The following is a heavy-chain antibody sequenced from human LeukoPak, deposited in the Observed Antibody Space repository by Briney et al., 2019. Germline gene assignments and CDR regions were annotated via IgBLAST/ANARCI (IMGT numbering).Heavy chain of an antibody. V-gene: IGHV1-18*01. CDR3: ARDKGAYKPYSYYYGSGSSYYYYMDV. D-gene: IGHD3-10*01. CDR1: GGTFSSYG. Sequence: ASVKVSCKASGGTFSSYGISWVRQAPGQGLEWMGWISAYNGNTNYAQKLQGRVTMTTDTSTSTAYMELRSLRSDDTAVYYCARDKGAYKPYSYYYGSGSSYYYYMDVWGKGTTVTISS. CDR2: ISAYNGNT. J-gene: IGHJ6*03.